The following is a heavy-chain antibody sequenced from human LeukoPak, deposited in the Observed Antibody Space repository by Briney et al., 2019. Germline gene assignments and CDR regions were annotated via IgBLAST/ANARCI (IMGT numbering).Heavy chain of an antibody. Sequence: ASVKVSCKASGGTFSSYAISWVRQAPGQGLEWTGRIIPILGIANYAQKFQGRVTITADKSTSTAYMELSSLRSEDTAVYYCARDVYDSSGYYISWGQGTLVTVSS. J-gene: IGHJ4*02. D-gene: IGHD3-22*01. V-gene: IGHV1-69*04. CDR2: IIPILGIA. CDR1: GGTFSSYA. CDR3: ARDVYDSSGYYIS.